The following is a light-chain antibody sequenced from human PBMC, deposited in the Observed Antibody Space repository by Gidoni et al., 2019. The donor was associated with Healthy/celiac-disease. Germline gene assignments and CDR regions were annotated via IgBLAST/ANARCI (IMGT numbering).Light chain of an antibody. CDR1: PDISNY. Sequence: DIQMTQSPSSLSASVGDRVTITCQASPDISNYLNWYQQKPGKAPKLLIYDASNLETGVPSRFSGSGSGTDFTFTISSLQPEDIATYYCQQYDNLPFTFGHGTKVEIK. J-gene: IGKJ3*01. CDR3: QQYDNLPFT. CDR2: DAS. V-gene: IGKV1-33*01.